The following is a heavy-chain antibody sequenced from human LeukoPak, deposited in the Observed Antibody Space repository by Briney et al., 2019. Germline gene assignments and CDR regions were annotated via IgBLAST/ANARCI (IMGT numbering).Heavy chain of an antibody. CDR2: VYYSGST. Sequence: SETLSLTCTVSGGSISSNYWSWIRQPPGKGLEWIGYVYYSGSTNYNPSLKSRVTISVDTSKNQFSLKLSSVTAADTAVYYCARGYYYDSSGSVDAFDIWGQGTMVTVSS. CDR3: ARGYYYDSSGSVDAFDI. D-gene: IGHD3-22*01. V-gene: IGHV4-59*01. J-gene: IGHJ3*02. CDR1: GGSISSNY.